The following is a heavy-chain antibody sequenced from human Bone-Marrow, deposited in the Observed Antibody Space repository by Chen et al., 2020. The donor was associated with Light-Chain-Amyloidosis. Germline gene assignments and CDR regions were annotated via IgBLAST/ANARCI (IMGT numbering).Heavy chain of an antibody. CDR2: ISSGSTYT. CDR1: GFTFSAYA. D-gene: IGHD4-17*01. CDR3: ASGLYGDYADF. V-gene: IGHV3-21*02. J-gene: IGHJ4*02. Sequence: EVQLVESGGGLVKPGGSLRLSCAASGFTFSAYAMNWVRQAPGKGLEWVSSISSGSTYTFYTTSVKGRFTISRDNAKNSLFLQMNSLRGEDTAVYYCASGLYGDYADFWGQGTLVTVSS.